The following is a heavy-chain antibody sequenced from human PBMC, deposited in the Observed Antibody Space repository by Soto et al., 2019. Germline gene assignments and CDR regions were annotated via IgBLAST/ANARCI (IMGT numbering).Heavy chain of an antibody. CDR2: IYYSGST. CDR3: ARENRGTVTSFDY. Sequence: SETLSLTCTVSGGSISSGNYYWSWIRQPPGKGLEWIGYIYYSGSTYYNPSLKSRVTISVDTSKNQFSLKLSSVTAADTAVYYCARENRGTVTSFDYWGQGTLVTVSS. J-gene: IGHJ4*02. CDR1: GGSISSGNYY. D-gene: IGHD4-17*01. V-gene: IGHV4-30-4*01.